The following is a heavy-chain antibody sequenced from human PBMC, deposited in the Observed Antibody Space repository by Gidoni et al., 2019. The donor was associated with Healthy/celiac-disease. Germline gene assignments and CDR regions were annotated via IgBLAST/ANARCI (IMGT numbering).Heavy chain of an antibody. CDR2: ISGDGGST. J-gene: IGHJ4*02. CDR1: GLTVDDYA. Sequence: EVQLVESGGGVEQPGGALRRSWEATGLTVDDYAMQWVRQAPGKGLELVSLISGDGGSTYYADSVKCRFTISRDNSKNSLYLQMNSLRTEDTALYYCATSGYDFFGLSLFDSWGQGTLVTVSS. D-gene: IGHD5-12*01. CDR3: ATSGYDFFGLSLFDS. V-gene: IGHV3-43*02.